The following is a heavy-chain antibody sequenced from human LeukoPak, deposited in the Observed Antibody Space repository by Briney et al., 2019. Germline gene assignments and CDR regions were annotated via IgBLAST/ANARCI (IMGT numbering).Heavy chain of an antibody. J-gene: IGHJ5*02. D-gene: IGHD6-6*01. CDR1: GGSFSGYY. V-gene: IGHV4-34*01. CDR3: ARSTIAARRHWFDP. Sequence: SETLSLTCAVYGGSFSGYYWSWIRQPPGKGLEWIGEINHSGSTNYNPSLKSRVTISVDTSKNQFSLKLSSVTAADTAVYYCARSTIAARRHWFDPWGQGTLVIVSS. CDR2: INHSGST.